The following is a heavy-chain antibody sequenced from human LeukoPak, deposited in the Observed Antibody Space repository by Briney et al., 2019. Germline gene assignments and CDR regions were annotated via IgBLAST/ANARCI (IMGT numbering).Heavy chain of an antibody. CDR2: ISYDGSNK. D-gene: IGHD4/OR15-4a*01. CDR3: ARERTLNYFDY. J-gene: IGHJ4*02. Sequence: GGSLRLSCAASGFTFSSYAMHWVRQAPGKGLEWVAVISYDGSNKYYADSVKGRFTISRDNSKNTLYLQMNSLRAEDTAVYYCARERTLNYFDYWGQGTLVTVSS. CDR1: GFTFSSYA. V-gene: IGHV3-30*04.